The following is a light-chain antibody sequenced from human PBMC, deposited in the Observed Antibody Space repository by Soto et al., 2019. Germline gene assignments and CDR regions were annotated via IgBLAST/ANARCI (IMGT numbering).Light chain of an antibody. Sequence: EIVLTQSPGTLSLSPGERATLSCRASQSVSSSYLAWYQQKPGQAPRLLIYVASSRATGIPDRFSGSGSGTDFTVTISRLGPEDFAVYYCQQYGSSPFTFGPGTKVDIK. CDR3: QQYGSSPFT. V-gene: IGKV3-20*01. J-gene: IGKJ3*01. CDR1: QSVSSSY. CDR2: VAS.